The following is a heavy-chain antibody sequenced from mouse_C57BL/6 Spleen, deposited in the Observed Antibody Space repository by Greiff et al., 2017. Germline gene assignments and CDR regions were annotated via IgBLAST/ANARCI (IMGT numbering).Heavy chain of an antibody. CDR2: INPSSGYT. CDR1: GYTFTSYT. Sequence: VQLQQSGAELARPGASVKMSCKASGYTFTSYTMHWVKQRPGQGREWIGYINPSSGYTKYNQKFKDKATLTADKSSSTAYMQLSSLTSEDSAVYYCARGTTVVEGGFAYWGQGTLVTVSA. J-gene: IGHJ3*01. D-gene: IGHD1-1*01. CDR3: ARGTTVVEGGFAY. V-gene: IGHV1-4*01.